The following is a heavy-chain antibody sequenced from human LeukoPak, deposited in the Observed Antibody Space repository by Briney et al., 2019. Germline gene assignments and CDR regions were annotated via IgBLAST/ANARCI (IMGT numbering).Heavy chain of an antibody. D-gene: IGHD4-17*01. Sequence: GGSLRLSRAASGFTFSRYWMSWVRQAPGKGLEWVGRIKSKTDGGTTDYAAPVKGRFTISRDDSKNTLYLQMNSLKTEDTAVYYCTTGFGYGDYFFDYWGRGTLVTVSS. V-gene: IGHV3-15*01. J-gene: IGHJ4*02. CDR1: GFTFSRYW. CDR2: IKSKTDGGTT. CDR3: TTGFGYGDYFFDY.